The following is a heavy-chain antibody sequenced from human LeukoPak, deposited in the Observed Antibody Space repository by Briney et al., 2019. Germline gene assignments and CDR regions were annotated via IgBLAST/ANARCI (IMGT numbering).Heavy chain of an antibody. J-gene: IGHJ5*02. CDR3: ARARPRYCSSTSCSLNWFDP. D-gene: IGHD2-2*01. CDR1: GGFFSGYY. V-gene: IGHV4-34*01. Sequence: SETLSLTCAVYGGFFSGYYWSWIRQPPGKGLEWIGEINHSGSTNYNPSLKSRVTISVDTSKNQFSLKLSSVTAADTAVYYCARARPRYCSSTSCSLNWFDPWGQGTLVTVSS. CDR2: INHSGST.